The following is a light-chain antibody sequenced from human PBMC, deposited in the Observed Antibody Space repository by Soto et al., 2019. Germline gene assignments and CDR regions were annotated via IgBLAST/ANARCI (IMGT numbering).Light chain of an antibody. Sequence: QPVLTQTPSASGTPGQRVTISCSGSSSNIESNYVYWYQHLPGTTPKLLIYRNTQRPSGVPDRFSASKSGTSASLAISGLRSEDEADYYCAAWDDNLSGFVFGTGTKLTVL. CDR2: RNT. CDR3: AAWDDNLSGFV. V-gene: IGLV1-47*01. CDR1: SSNIESNY. J-gene: IGLJ1*01.